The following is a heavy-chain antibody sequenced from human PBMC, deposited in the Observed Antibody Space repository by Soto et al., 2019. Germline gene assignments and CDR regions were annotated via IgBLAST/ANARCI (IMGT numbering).Heavy chain of an antibody. Sequence: GGSLRLSCAASGFTFNSYGMHWVRQAPGKGLEWVAVIWYDGSNKYYADSVKGRFTISRDNSKNTLYLQMNSLRAEDTAVYYCARDSGIAAAGYYYYGMDVWGQGTTFTVSS. J-gene: IGHJ6*02. D-gene: IGHD6-13*01. V-gene: IGHV3-33*01. CDR1: GFTFNSYG. CDR2: IWYDGSNK. CDR3: ARDSGIAAAGYYYYGMDV.